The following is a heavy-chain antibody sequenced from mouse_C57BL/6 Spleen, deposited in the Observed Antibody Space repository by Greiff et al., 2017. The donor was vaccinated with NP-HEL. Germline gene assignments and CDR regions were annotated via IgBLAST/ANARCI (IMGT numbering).Heavy chain of an antibody. V-gene: IGHV1-26*01. CDR2: INPNNGGT. CDR1: GYTFTDYY. D-gene: IGHD1-1*01. Sequence: EVQLQHSGPELVKPGASVKISCKASGYTFTDYYMNWVKQSHGKSLEWIGDINPNNGGTSYNQKFKGKATLTVDKSSSTAYMELRSLTSEDSAVYYCARKGSVVAKSDWYFDVWGTGTTVTVSS. J-gene: IGHJ1*03. CDR3: ARKGSVVAKSDWYFDV.